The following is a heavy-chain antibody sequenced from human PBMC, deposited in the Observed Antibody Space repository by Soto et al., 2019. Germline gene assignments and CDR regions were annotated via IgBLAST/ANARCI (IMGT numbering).Heavy chain of an antibody. V-gene: IGHV1-8*01. Sequence: GASVKVSCKASGYTFTSYDINWVRQATGQGLEWMGWMNPNSGNTGYAQKFQGRVTMTRNTSISTAYMELSSLRSEDTAVYYCARGFWSGYPYYYYYMDVWGKGTTVTVYS. CDR1: GYTFTSYD. D-gene: IGHD3-3*01. CDR3: ARGFWSGYPYYYYYMDV. CDR2: MNPNSGNT. J-gene: IGHJ6*03.